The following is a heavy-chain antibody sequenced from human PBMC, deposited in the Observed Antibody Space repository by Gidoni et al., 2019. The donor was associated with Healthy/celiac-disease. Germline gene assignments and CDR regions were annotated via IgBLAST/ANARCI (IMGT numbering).Heavy chain of an antibody. CDR2: INHSGST. CDR1: GGSFSGYY. V-gene: IGHV4-34*01. D-gene: IGHD5-18*01. Sequence: QVQLQQWGAGLLKPSETLSLPCAVYGGSFSGYYWSWIRQPPGKGLEWIGEINHSGSTNYNPSLKSRVTISVDTSKNQFSLKLSSVTAADTAVYYCARDRSYGKRAFDYWGQGTLVTVSS. CDR3: ARDRSYGKRAFDY. J-gene: IGHJ4*02.